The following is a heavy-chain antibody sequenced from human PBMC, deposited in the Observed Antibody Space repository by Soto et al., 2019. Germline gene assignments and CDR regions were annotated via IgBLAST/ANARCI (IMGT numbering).Heavy chain of an antibody. CDR1: GYSFTSYW. Sequence: GESLKISCKGSGYSFTSYWISWVRQMPGKGLEWMGRIDPSDSYTNYSPSFQGHVTISADKSISTAYLQWSSLKASDTAMYYCAAGVDIVATIAKIYYYYYGMDVWGQGTKVTVSS. CDR2: IDPSDSYT. D-gene: IGHD5-12*01. J-gene: IGHJ6*02. CDR3: AAGVDIVATIAKIYYYYYGMDV. V-gene: IGHV5-10-1*01.